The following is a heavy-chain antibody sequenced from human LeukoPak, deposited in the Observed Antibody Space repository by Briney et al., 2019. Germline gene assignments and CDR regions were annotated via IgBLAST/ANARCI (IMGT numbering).Heavy chain of an antibody. D-gene: IGHD4/OR15-4a*01. Sequence: PSETLSLTCAVYGGSFSGYYWSWIRQPPGKGLEWIGEINHSGSTNYNPSLKSRVTISVDTSKNQFSLKLSSVTAADTAVYYCARGLGARWGQGTLVTVSS. CDR1: GGSFSGYY. CDR3: ARGLGAR. CDR2: INHSGST. J-gene: IGHJ4*02. V-gene: IGHV4-34*01.